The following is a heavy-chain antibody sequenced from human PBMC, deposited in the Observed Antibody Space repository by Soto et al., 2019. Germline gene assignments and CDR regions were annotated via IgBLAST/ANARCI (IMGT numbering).Heavy chain of an antibody. V-gene: IGHV3-30*18. Sequence: PGGSLRLSCAASGFTFSSYGMHWVRQAPGKGLEWVAVISYDGSNKYYADSVKGRFTISRDNSKNTLYLQMNSLRAEDTAVYYCAKAQYCSSTSCPDGMDVWGQGTTVTVS. CDR1: GFTFSSYG. CDR3: AKAQYCSSTSCPDGMDV. J-gene: IGHJ6*02. CDR2: ISYDGSNK. D-gene: IGHD2-2*01.